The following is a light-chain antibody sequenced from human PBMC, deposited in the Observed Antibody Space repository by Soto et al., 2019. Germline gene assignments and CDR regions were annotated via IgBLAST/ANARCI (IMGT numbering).Light chain of an antibody. CDR2: TAS. CDR1: QTISSW. Sequence: DIQMTQSPSTLSGAVGHRVTITCRPSQTISSWLAWYPQKRGKAPKLLLYTASTLKSGVPSRFCGSGSGTEFTLTISSLQTDDFATCYCHHYNSYSEAFGQGTKVDIK. V-gene: IGKV1-5*03. J-gene: IGKJ1*01. CDR3: HHYNSYSEA.